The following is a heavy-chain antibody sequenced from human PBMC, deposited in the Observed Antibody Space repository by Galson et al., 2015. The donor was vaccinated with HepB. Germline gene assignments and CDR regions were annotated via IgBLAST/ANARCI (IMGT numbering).Heavy chain of an antibody. D-gene: IGHD1-26*01. J-gene: IGHJ3*02. Sequence: SLRLSCAASGFTFSSYSMNWVRQAPGKGLEWVSYISSSSSTIYYADSVKGRFTISRDSAKNSLYLQMNSLRDEDTAVYYCARDGAGYSGSYYGDPRAFDIWGQGTMVTVSS. CDR1: GFTFSSYS. CDR2: ISSSSSTI. V-gene: IGHV3-48*02. CDR3: ARDGAGYSGSYYGDPRAFDI.